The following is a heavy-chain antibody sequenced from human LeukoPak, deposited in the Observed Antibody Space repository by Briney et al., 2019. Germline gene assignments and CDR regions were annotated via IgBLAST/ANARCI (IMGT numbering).Heavy chain of an antibody. J-gene: IGHJ4*02. CDR2: FGPEDGET. D-gene: IGHD1-26*01. CDR3: ATLLGETHFFDF. Sequence: GASVKVSRKVSRTYTLIELSMHWVPQAPGKGLEWMGGFGPEDGETIYAQKLKGRVTMSEDTSTDTAYMDLSSLRSEDTAVYYCATLLGETHFFDFWGEGTLVTVSS. V-gene: IGHV1-24*01. CDR1: RTYTLIELS.